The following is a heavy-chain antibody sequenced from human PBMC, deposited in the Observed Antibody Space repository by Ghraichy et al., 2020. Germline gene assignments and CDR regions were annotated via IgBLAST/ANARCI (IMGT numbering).Heavy chain of an antibody. V-gene: IGHV3-23*01. CDR1: GFTFYNYI. Sequence: GESLRLSCAASGFTFYNYIITWVRQAPGKGLEWVSSISGTGGTTYYADSVKGRFTISRDNSKNTVYLQMNSLRAEDTAVYYCAKVGRSSCWYTDYYGMDVCGQGTTVTVSS. CDR2: ISGTGGTT. J-gene: IGHJ6*02. CDR3: AKVGRSSCWYTDYYGMDV. D-gene: IGHD6-19*01.